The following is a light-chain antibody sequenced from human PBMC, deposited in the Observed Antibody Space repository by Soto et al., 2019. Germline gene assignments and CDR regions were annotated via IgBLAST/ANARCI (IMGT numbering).Light chain of an antibody. Sequence: IHMTQSPSTLSASVLYRVTITFRSVQSISSYLAWYQQKPGKAPKLLIYAASTLQSGVPSRFSGSGSGTDFTLTISCLQSEDFATYYCQQYYSYPARITFGQGTRLEIK. CDR1: QSISSY. V-gene: IGKV1-8*01. CDR3: QQYYSYPARIT. CDR2: AAS. J-gene: IGKJ5*01.